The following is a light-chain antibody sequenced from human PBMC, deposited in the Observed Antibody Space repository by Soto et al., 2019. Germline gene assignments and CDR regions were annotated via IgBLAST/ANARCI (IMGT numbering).Light chain of an antibody. J-gene: IGKJ2*01. V-gene: IGKV3D-15*02. CDR1: QSVSSN. Sequence: EIVMTQSPATLSVSPGERATLSCRASQSVSSNLAWYQQKPGQAPRLLIYGASNRAAGIPERFSGSASGTEFTLTISRLEPDDSAVYYCHQYHDSPMNTFGQGTKLQIK. CDR3: HQYHDSPMNT. CDR2: GAS.